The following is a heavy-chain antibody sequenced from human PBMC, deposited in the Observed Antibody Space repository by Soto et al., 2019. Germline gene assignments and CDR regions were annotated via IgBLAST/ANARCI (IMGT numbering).Heavy chain of an antibody. J-gene: IGHJ4*02. V-gene: IGHV4-30-4*01. D-gene: IGHD1-7*01. CDR2: IYYSGST. CDR1: GGSISSGDYY. Sequence: PSETLSLTCTVSGGSISSGDYYWSWIRQPPGKGLEWIGYIYYSGSTYYNPSLKSRVTISVDTSKNQFSLKLSSVTAADTAVYYCAREGITGTNSQFDYWGQGTLVTVSS. CDR3: AREGITGTNSQFDY.